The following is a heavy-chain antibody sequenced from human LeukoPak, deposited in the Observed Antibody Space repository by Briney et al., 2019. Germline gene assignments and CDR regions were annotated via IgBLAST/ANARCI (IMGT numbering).Heavy chain of an antibody. J-gene: IGHJ4*02. CDR3: ATGTSGSYYVGIVRPIDY. Sequence: ASVKVSCKVSGYTLTELPIHWVRQAPGKGLEGMGGVDPDDGETVYAQMFQGRVTMTEDTSSDTASMELSSLRSEDTAVYYCATGTSGSYYVGIVRPIDYWGQGTLVTVSS. CDR1: GYTLTELP. D-gene: IGHD1-26*01. V-gene: IGHV1-24*01. CDR2: VDPDDGET.